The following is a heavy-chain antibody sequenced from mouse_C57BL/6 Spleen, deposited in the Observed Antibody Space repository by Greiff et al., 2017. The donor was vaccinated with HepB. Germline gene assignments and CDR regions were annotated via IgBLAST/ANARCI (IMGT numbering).Heavy chain of an antibody. V-gene: IGHV14-3*01. CDR2: IDPANGNT. CDR1: GFNIKNTY. J-gene: IGHJ1*03. CDR3: ARSGYGSSYWYFDV. Sequence: EVKVVESVAELVRPGASVKLSCTASGFNIKNTYMHWVKQRPEQGLEWIGRIDPANGNTKYAPKFQGKATITADTSSNTAYLQLSSLTSEDTAIYYCARSGYGSSYWYFDVWGTGTTVTVSS. D-gene: IGHD1-1*01.